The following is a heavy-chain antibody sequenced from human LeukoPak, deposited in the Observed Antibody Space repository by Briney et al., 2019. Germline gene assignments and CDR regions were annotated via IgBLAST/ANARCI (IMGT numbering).Heavy chain of an antibody. CDR1: GYTFTGYY. CDR2: INPNSGGT. V-gene: IGHV1-2*06. CDR3: ARDPAFDIVATISGYMDV. D-gene: IGHD5-12*01. J-gene: IGHJ6*03. Sequence: ASVKVSCKASGYTFTGYYMHWVRQAPGQGLEWMGRINPNSGGTNYAQKFQGRVTMTRDTSISTAYMELSRLRSDDTAVYYCARDPAFDIVATISGYMDVWGKGTTVTISS.